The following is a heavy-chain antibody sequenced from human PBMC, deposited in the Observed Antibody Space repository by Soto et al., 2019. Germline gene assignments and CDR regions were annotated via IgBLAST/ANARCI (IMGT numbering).Heavy chain of an antibody. Sequence: QVQLVESGGGVVQPGRSLRLSCAASGFPFSNYGMHWVRQAPGKGLEWVAVILNDGSNRYHADSVKDRFTISRDKSKNMLYLQMDSLRAEDTAVYYCARDDEYSGNGMDVWGQGTTVTVS. CDR3: ARDDEYSGNGMDV. V-gene: IGHV3-33*01. J-gene: IGHJ6*02. CDR2: ILNDGSNR. D-gene: IGHD3-10*01. CDR1: GFPFSNYG.